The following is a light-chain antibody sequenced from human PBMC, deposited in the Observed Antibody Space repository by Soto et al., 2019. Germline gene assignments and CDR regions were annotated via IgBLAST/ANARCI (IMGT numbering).Light chain of an antibody. CDR3: CSYAGSNSLI. V-gene: IGLV2-23*02. J-gene: IGLJ2*01. CDR1: NGDVGSYDL. CDR2: EVN. Sequence: QSALTQPASVSGSPGQSITISCTGTNGDVGSYDLVSWYQRYPGEAPKLIIYEVNKRPSGISNRFSGSKSGNKASLTISGLQAEDEAEYDCCSYAGSNSLIFGGGTKLTVL.